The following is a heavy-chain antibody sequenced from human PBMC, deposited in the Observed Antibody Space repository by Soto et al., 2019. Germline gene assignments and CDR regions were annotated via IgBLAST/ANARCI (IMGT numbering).Heavy chain of an antibody. CDR3: EREWCSNTGCAGVDY. J-gene: IGHJ4*02. CDR2: ITAYNSNT. CDR1: VYTFTDYG. V-gene: IGHV1-18*01. D-gene: IGHD2-2*01. Sequence: ASVKVSCKAPVYTFTDYGIICVRQAPGQGFEWMGWITAYNSNTKYAQKFQGRVTMTTDTSTSTVYMDLRSLTSDDTAVYYCEREWCSNTGCAGVDYWGQGTLVTVSS.